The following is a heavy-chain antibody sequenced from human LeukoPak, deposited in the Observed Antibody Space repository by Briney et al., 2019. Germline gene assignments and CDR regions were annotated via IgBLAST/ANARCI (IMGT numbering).Heavy chain of an antibody. V-gene: IGHV1-24*01. CDR2: FDPEDGET. CDR1: GYTLTELS. CDR3: ATVGSLGRIQLWLSSETFDY. J-gene: IGHJ4*02. D-gene: IGHD5-18*01. Sequence: ASVKVSCKVSGYTLTELSMHWVRQAPGKGLEWMGGFDPEDGETIYAQKFQGRVTMTEDTSTDTAYMELSSLRSEDTAVYYCATVGSLGRIQLWLSSETFDYWGQGTLVTVSS.